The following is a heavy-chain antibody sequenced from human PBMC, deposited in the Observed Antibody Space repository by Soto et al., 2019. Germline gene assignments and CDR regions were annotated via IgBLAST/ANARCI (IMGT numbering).Heavy chain of an antibody. D-gene: IGHD3-10*01. Sequence: QVQLQESGPGLVKPSGTLSLTCAVSGGSISSSNWWSWVRQPPGKGLEWIGEIYHSGSTNYNPSLKGRVTISVDKSKNQFSLKLSSVTAADTAVYYCARAHLAHGSGRSWFDPWGQGTLVTVSS. CDR2: IYHSGST. CDR1: GGSISSSNW. CDR3: ARAHLAHGSGRSWFDP. J-gene: IGHJ5*02. V-gene: IGHV4-4*02.